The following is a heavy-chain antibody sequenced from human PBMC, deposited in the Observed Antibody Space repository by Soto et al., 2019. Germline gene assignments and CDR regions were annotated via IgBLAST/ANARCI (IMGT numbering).Heavy chain of an antibody. D-gene: IGHD6-6*01. CDR2: IGRSGETI. J-gene: IGHJ4*02. CDR3: ARDSRGGAARRPTFYY. CDR1: GFTFSSFE. Sequence: GGSLRLSCVGSGFTFSSFEMNRVRQTPGNALEWLSYIGRSGETIYYADSVKGRFTISRDNAKSSLFLHMNGQRDEGTGIYYRARDSRGGAARRPTFYYWGRGTLVTVAS. V-gene: IGHV3-48*03.